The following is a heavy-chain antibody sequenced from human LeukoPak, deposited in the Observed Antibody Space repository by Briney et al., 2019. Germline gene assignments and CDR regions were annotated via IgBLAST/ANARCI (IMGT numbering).Heavy chain of an antibody. J-gene: IGHJ6*03. CDR3: ARVPEDVIVVWSYYMDV. V-gene: IGHV3-74*01. Sequence: GGSLRLSCAASGFTFSSYWMHWVRQAPGKGLVWVSRINSDGSSASYADSVKGRFAISRENAKNTLYLQMNSLRAEDTAVYYCARVPEDVIVVWSYYMDVWGKGTTVTISS. D-gene: IGHD3-22*01. CDR2: INSDGSSA. CDR1: GFTFSSYW.